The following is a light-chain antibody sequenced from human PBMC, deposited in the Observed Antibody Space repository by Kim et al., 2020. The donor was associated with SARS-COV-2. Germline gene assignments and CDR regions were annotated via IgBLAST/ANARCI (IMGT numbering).Light chain of an antibody. V-gene: IGLV3-19*01. CDR1: SLRSYY. CDR2: GKN. CDR3: NSRDSSGIHVV. J-gene: IGLJ2*01. Sequence: SSELTQDPAVSVALGQTVRITCQGDSLRSYYASWYQQKPGQAPVLVIYGKNNRPSGIPDRFSGSGSGNTASLTITGAQAEDEADYYCNSRDSSGIHVVFG.